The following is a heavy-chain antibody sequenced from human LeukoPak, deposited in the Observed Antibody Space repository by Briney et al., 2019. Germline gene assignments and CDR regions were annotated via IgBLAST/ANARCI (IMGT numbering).Heavy chain of an antibody. CDR1: GFTFNSYS. V-gene: IGHV3-48*02. CDR3: ATSRGYDFDY. D-gene: IGHD2-15*01. CDR2: ISSSSSSI. J-gene: IGHJ4*02. Sequence: PGGSLRLSCAASGFTFNSYSMTWVRQAAGKGLEWVAYISSSSSSIYYADSVRGRFTISRDNAKNSLYLEMNSLRDEDTAVYYCATSRGYDFDYWGQGTLVTVSS.